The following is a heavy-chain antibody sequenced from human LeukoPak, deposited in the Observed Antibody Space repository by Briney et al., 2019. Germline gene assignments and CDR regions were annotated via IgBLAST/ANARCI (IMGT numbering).Heavy chain of an antibody. Sequence: GGSLRLSCAASGFTFSSYAMSWVRQAPGKGLEWVSAISGSGCSTYYADSVKGRFTISRANSKTPLYLQMNSLRAEDTAVYYCATDGSGSYYNGWDDYWGQGTLVTVSS. CDR2: ISGSGCST. D-gene: IGHD3-10*01. CDR3: ATDGSGSYYNGWDDY. V-gene: IGHV3-23*01. CDR1: GFTFSSYA. J-gene: IGHJ4*02.